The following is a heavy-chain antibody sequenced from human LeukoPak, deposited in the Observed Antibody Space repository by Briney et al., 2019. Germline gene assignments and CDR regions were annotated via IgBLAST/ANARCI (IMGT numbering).Heavy chain of an antibody. CDR1: GFTFSSYA. V-gene: IGHV3-23*01. D-gene: IGHD6-19*01. CDR3: ARDGEPVAGTSYYYMDV. Sequence: GGSLRLSCAASGFTFSSYAMSWVHQAPGKGLEWVSAISGSGGSTYYADSVKGRFTISRDNAENSLYLQMNSLRAEDTAVYYCARDGEPVAGTSYYYMDVWGKGTTVTVSS. J-gene: IGHJ6*03. CDR2: ISGSGGST.